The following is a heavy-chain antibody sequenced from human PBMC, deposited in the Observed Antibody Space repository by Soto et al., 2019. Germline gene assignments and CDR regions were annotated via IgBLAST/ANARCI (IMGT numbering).Heavy chain of an antibody. CDR1: GYTFTNFG. Sequence: QVQLVQSGAEVKKPGASVKVSCKASGYTFTNFGISWVRQAPGQGLEWMGWISAYNGTTNYAENFQGRVTMTTDTSASRAYMELRSLRSDDTAVYSCTRGGTPLGYWGQGTLVTVSS. CDR2: ISAYNGTT. D-gene: IGHD3-16*01. CDR3: TRGGTPLGY. V-gene: IGHV1-18*01. J-gene: IGHJ4*02.